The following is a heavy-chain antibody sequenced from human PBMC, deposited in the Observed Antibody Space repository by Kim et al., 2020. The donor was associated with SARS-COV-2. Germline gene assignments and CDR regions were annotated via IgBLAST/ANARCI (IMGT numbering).Heavy chain of an antibody. J-gene: IGHJ6*02. Sequence: SAKVSCKASGGTFSSYAISWVRLAPGQGLEWMGGIIPIFGTANYAQKFQGRVTITADESTSTAYMELSSLRSEDTAVYYCSVCQRSSTGKIRYYYYYGMDVWGQGTTVTVSS. CDR3: SVCQRSSTGKIRYYYYYGMDV. CDR2: IIPIFGTA. V-gene: IGHV1-69*13. CDR1: GGTFSSYA. D-gene: IGHD2-2*01.